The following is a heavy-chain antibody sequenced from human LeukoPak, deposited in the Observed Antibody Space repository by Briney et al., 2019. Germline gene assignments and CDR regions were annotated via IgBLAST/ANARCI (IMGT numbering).Heavy chain of an antibody. CDR3: ARDPTRGGDLDY. CDR2: ISSSGSYI. V-gene: IGHV3-21*01. CDR1: AFTFSSYS. J-gene: IGHJ4*02. D-gene: IGHD2-21*02. Sequence: GGSLRLSCAASAFTFSSYSMNWVRQAPGKGLEWVSSISSSGSYIYYADSVKGRFTISRDNAKNSLYLQMNSLRAEDTAVYYCARDPTRGGDLDYWGQGTLVTVSS.